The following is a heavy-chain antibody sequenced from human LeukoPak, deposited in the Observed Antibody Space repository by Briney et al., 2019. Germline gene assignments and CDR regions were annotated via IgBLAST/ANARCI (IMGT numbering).Heavy chain of an antibody. CDR2: INHSGST. Sequence: NASETLSLTCAVYGGSFSGYYWSWIRQPPGKGLEWIGEINHSGSTNYNPSLKSRVTISVDTSKNQFSLKLSSVTAADTAVYYCARLGFDYWGQGTLVTVSS. J-gene: IGHJ4*02. CDR3: ARLGFDY. CDR1: GGSFSGYY. D-gene: IGHD7-27*01. V-gene: IGHV4-34*01.